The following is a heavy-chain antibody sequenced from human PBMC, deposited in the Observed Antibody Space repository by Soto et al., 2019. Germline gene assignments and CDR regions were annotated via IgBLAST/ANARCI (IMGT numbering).Heavy chain of an antibody. D-gene: IGHD1-26*01. Sequence: QVQLVQSGAEVKKSGASVMVSCKASGYTFTGYYIHWVRHTPGQGLEWMGWINPNNGGTNYVQKFQGRVSMTRDPSISTAYMELRRLTSDDTAVYYCARDLPIVGTTTWDYWGQGTLVTVSS. CDR3: ARDLPIVGTTTWDY. V-gene: IGHV1-2*02. CDR1: GYTFTGYY. CDR2: INPNNGGT. J-gene: IGHJ4*02.